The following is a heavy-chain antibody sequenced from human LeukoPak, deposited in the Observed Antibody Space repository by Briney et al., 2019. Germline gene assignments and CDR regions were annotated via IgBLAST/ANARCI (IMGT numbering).Heavy chain of an antibody. J-gene: IGHJ4*02. CDR1: GFTFSSYA. CDR3: AKAREVVAATTFDY. D-gene: IGHD2-15*01. Sequence: PGGSLRLSCAASGFTFSSYAMSWVRQAPGKGVEWVSGISDSGGSTYYADSVKGRFTISRDNSKNTLYLQMNSLRAEDTAVYYCAKAREVVAATTFDYWGQGTLVTVSS. CDR2: ISDSGGST. V-gene: IGHV3-23*01.